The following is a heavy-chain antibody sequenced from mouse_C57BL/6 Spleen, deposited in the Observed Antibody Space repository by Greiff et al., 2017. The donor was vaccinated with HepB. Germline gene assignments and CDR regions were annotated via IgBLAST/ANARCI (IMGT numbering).Heavy chain of an antibody. D-gene: IGHD2-4*01. J-gene: IGHJ2*01. CDR2: ISYDGSN. Sequence: EVQLVESGPGLVKPSQSLSLTCSVTGYSITSGYYWNWIRQFPGNKLEWMGYISYDGSNNYNPSLKNRISITRDTSKNQFFLKLNSVTTEDTATYYCARERVIYYDYDGLYYFDYWGQGTTLTVSS. CDR1: GYSITSGYY. V-gene: IGHV3-6*01. CDR3: ARERVIYYDYDGLYYFDY.